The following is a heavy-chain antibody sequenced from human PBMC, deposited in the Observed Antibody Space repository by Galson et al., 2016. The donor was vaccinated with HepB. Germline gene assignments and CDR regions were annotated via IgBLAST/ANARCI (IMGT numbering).Heavy chain of an antibody. V-gene: IGHV3-7*01. CDR2: IKEDGGEN. CDR3: ARGQGYCSGGTCHGIDY. Sequence: SLRLSCAASGFTFSSYWMSWVRQAPGKGLEWVANIKEDGGENYYVVSVRGRFSTSRDNAKNSLYLQMNSLRAEDTAVYYCARGQGYCSGGTCHGIDYWGQGTVVTVSS. J-gene: IGHJ4*02. CDR1: GFTFSSYW. D-gene: IGHD2-15*01.